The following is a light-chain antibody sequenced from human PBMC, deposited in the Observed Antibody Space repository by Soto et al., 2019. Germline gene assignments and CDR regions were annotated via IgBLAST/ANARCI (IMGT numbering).Light chain of an antibody. CDR3: QSSDISLSGSRV. CDR2: GNS. J-gene: IGLJ3*02. CDR1: SSNIGAGYD. Sequence: HSVLTQPPSVSGAPGQRVTISCTGSSSNIGAGYDVHWYQQLPGTAPKLLIYGNSNRPSGVPDRFSGSKSGTSASLAITGLQAEDEADYYCQSSDISLSGSRVFGGGTQLTVL. V-gene: IGLV1-40*01.